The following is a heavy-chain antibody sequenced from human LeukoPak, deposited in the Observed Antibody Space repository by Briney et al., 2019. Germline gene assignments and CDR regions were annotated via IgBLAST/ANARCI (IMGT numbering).Heavy chain of an antibody. CDR1: GFTFSSYW. CDR2: INNDGSGT. Sequence: GGSLRLSCAASGFTFSSYWMHWVRQAPGKGPVWVSRINNDGSGTTYADSVKGRFTISRDDAKNTLYLQMNSLRAEDTAVYYCARALQVAAPFDYWGQGTLVTVSS. CDR3: ARALQVAAPFDY. D-gene: IGHD6-19*01. J-gene: IGHJ4*02. V-gene: IGHV3-74*01.